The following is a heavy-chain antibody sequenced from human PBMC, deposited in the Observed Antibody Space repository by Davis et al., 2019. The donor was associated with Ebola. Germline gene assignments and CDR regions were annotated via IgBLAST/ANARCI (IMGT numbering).Heavy chain of an antibody. CDR3: ARVTITMVRGVIIDGNWFDP. J-gene: IGHJ5*02. CDR1: GFTVSSNY. V-gene: IGHV3-53*01. D-gene: IGHD3-10*01. CDR2: IYSGGST. Sequence: GGSLRLSCAASGFTVSSNYMSWVRQAPGKGLEWVSVIYSGGSTYYADSVKGRFTISRDNSKNTLYLQMNSLRAEDTAVYYCARVTITMVRGVIIDGNWFDPWGQGTLVTVSS.